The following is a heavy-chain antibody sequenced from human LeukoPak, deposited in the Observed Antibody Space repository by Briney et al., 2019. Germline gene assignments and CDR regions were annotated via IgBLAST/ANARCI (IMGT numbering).Heavy chain of an antibody. CDR1: GYTFTGYY. CDR3: ARGVNDFWSGAHNL. CDR2: INPNSGGT. J-gene: IGHJ4*02. V-gene: IGHV1-2*02. D-gene: IGHD3-3*01. Sequence: ASVKVSCKASGYTFTGYYMHWVRQAPGQGLEWMGWINPNSGGTNYAQKFQGRVTTTRDTSISTAYMELSRLRSDDTAVYYCARGVNDFWSGAHNLWGQGTLVTVSS.